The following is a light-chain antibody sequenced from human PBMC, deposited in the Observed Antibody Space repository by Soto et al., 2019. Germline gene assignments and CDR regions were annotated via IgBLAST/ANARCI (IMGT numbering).Light chain of an antibody. CDR2: ATS. CDR3: QQANSFPYT. V-gene: IGKV1-12*01. Sequence: DIQMTQSPSYVSASVGDRVTITCRASQGISSWLAWYQQNPGKAPKLLIYATSSVQSGGPSRFSGSGSATDFTLTISSLQPEYFATYYCQQANSFPYTFGQGTKLEIK. CDR1: QGISSW. J-gene: IGKJ2*01.